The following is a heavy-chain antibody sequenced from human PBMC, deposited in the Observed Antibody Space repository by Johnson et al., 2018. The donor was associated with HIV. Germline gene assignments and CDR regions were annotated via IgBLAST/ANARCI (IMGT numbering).Heavy chain of an antibody. CDR1: GFTFSSYA. V-gene: IGHV3-30*04. J-gene: IGHJ3*02. CDR2: ISYDGSNK. D-gene: IGHD3-3*01. Sequence: QVQLVESGGGVVQPGRSLRLSCAASGFTFSSYAMHWVRQAPGKGLEWVAVISYDGSNKYYADSVKGRFTISRDNSKNTLYLQMNSLRAEDTAGYYWSRDLLRFLEWLYRPGAFDIWGQGTMVTVSS. CDR3: SRDLLRFLEWLYRPGAFDI.